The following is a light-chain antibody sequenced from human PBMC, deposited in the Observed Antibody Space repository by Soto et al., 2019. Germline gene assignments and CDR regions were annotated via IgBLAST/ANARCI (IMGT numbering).Light chain of an antibody. V-gene: IGKV1-6*01. CDR2: AAS. J-gene: IGKJ4*01. CDR1: QGIRND. Sequence: AIQMTQSPSSLSASVGDRVTITCRASQGIRNDLGWYQQKPGKAPKLLIYAASSLQSGVPSRFSGSGSGTDFTLTSSRLQPEDFVTYYCLQDYNYPLTFGGGTKVEIK. CDR3: LQDYNYPLT.